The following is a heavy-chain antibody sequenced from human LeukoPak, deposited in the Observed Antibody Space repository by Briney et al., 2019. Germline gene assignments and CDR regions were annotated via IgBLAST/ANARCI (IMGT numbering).Heavy chain of an antibody. Sequence: GGSLRLSCKVSGITVGDYATTWVRQAPGKGLEWVGFIRSKPEGGTSEYAASVKGRFTISRDDSQNIVYLQMDSLRTEDTAVYFCSRGGQKWGQGTLVTVSS. CDR2: IRSKPEGGTS. J-gene: IGHJ4*02. V-gene: IGHV3-49*04. CDR1: GITVGDYA. D-gene: IGHD3-16*01. CDR3: SRGGQK.